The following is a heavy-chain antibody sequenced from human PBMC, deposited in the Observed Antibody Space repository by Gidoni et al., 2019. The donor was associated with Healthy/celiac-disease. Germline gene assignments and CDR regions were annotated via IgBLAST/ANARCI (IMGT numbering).Heavy chain of an antibody. CDR1: GFTFSGAA. CDR2: IRSKANSYAT. Sequence: EVQLVESGGGLVQPGGSLKLSCAASGFTFSGAAMRWVRQAPGKGRGWGGRIRSKANSYATAYAASVKGRFTISRDDSKNTAYLQMNSLKTEDTAVYYCTTRGSGSHSWVDYWGQGTLVTVSS. V-gene: IGHV3-73*02. D-gene: IGHD3-10*01. J-gene: IGHJ4*02. CDR3: TTRGSGSHSWVDY.